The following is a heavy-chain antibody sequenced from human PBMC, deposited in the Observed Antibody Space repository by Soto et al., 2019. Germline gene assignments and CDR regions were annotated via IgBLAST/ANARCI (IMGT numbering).Heavy chain of an antibody. D-gene: IGHD2-15*01. CDR1: GFTFSSHG. J-gene: IGHJ5*02. Sequence: QVQLEESGGGVVQPGRSLRLSCAASGFTFSSHGMHWVRQAPGKGLEWVAVIWYDGSNRNYADSVKGRFTISRDNSKNTGYLQMNSLRVEDTAVYYCAAGDCSGGSCFSLDPWGQGTLVTVSS. CDR2: IWYDGSNR. CDR3: AAGDCSGGSCFSLDP. V-gene: IGHV3-33*01.